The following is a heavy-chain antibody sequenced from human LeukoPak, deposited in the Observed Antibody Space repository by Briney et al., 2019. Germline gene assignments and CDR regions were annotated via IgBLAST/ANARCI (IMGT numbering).Heavy chain of an antibody. D-gene: IGHD6-13*01. J-gene: IGHJ4*02. CDR3: ESDEIAAAARYYFDY. V-gene: IGHV4-61*01. CDR1: GVSVSSGSYY. CDR2: IYYSGST. Sequence: SETLSLTCTVSGVSVSSGSYYWSWLRQPPGKGLEWIGYIYYSGSTNYNPSLKSRITISVDTYKNQFSLKLSSVTAADTAVYCCESDEIAAAARYYFDYWGQGTLVTVSS.